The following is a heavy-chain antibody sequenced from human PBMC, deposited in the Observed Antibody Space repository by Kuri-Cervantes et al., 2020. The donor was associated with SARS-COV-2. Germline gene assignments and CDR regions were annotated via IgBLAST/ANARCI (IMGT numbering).Heavy chain of an antibody. CDR2: ISYDGSNK. J-gene: IGHJ2*01. Sequence: GESLKISCAASGFTFSSYGMHWVRRAPGKGLEWVAVISYDGSNKYYADSVKGRFTISRDNSKNTLYLQMNSLRAEDTAVYYCARSPPLGYFDLWGRGTLVTVSS. CDR3: ARSPPLGYFDL. CDR1: GFTFSSYG. V-gene: IGHV3-30*19.